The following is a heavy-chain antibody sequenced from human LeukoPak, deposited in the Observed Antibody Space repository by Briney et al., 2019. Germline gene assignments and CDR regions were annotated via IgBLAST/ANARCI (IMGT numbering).Heavy chain of an antibody. D-gene: IGHD1-14*01. CDR3: AREILGGFNPGAY. J-gene: IGHJ4*02. Sequence: SETLTLTCTVSLDSTTSNFWSWVRQPPGKGLEWIGEIHKRSSPNYNPSLQSRVTISIDMSRNQIALELSSVSAADTAVYFCAREILGGFNPGAYWGQGTLVTVSS. CDR1: LDSTTSNF. V-gene: IGHV4-4*02. CDR2: IHKRSSP.